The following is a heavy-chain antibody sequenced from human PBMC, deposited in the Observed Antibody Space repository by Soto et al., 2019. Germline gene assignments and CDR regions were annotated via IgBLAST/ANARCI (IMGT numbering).Heavy chain of an antibody. CDR1: GGTFSSYA. V-gene: IGHV1-69*01. CDR2: IIPIFGTA. CDR3: ARVGGRAVVVVAPTGAFDI. Sequence: VKVSCKASGGTFSSYAISWVRQAPGQGLEWMGGIIPIFGTANYAQKFQGRVTITADESTSTAYMEPSSLRSEDTAVYYCARVGGRAVVVVAPTGAFDIWGQGTMVTVSS. D-gene: IGHD2-15*01. J-gene: IGHJ3*02.